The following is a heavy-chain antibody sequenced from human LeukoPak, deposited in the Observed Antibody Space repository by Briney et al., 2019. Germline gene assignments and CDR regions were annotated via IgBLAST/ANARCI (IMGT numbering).Heavy chain of an antibody. J-gene: IGHJ4*02. D-gene: IGHD2-2*01. V-gene: IGHV3-23*01. CDR1: GFTFSSYA. CDR2: ISASGSST. CDR3: ATRNGVVPVEDY. Sequence: GGSLRLSCAASGFTFSSYAMSWVRQAPGKALAWVSAISASGSSTYYADSVKGQFTISRDNSKNTLYLQMNSLRAEDTAVYYCATRNGVVPVEDYWGQGTLVTVSS.